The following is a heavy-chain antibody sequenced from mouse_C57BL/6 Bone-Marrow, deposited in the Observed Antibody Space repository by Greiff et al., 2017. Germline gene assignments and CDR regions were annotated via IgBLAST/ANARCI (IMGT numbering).Heavy chain of an antibody. V-gene: IGHV5-4*01. D-gene: IGHD3-2*02. Sequence: EVMLVESGGGLVKPGGSLKLSCAASGFTFSSYAMSWVRQTPEKRLEWVATISDGGSYTYYPDNVQGRFTISRDNAKNNLDLQMSHLKSEDTAMYYCARDRDSSGPYYFDYWGQGTTLTVSS. CDR2: ISDGGSYT. CDR3: ARDRDSSGPYYFDY. CDR1: GFTFSSYA. J-gene: IGHJ2*01.